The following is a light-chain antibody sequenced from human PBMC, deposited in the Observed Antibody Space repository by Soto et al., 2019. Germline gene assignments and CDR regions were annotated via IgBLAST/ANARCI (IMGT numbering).Light chain of an antibody. CDR3: QQYSDWPLT. Sequence: EIVMTQSPATLSVSPGERATLSCRASQSVSSNLAWYHQKPGQAPRLLIFGASTRATGIPARFSGSGSETEFTLTISSLQSEDFAVYYCQQYSDWPLTFGGGTKVEIK. V-gene: IGKV3D-15*01. CDR1: QSVSSN. CDR2: GAS. J-gene: IGKJ4*01.